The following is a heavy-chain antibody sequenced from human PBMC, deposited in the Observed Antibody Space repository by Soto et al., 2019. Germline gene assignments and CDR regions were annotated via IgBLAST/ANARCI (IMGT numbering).Heavy chain of an antibody. D-gene: IGHD6-13*01. CDR3: AKLPVLAAAGNFDY. V-gene: IGHV3-23*01. Sequence: HLLESGGGLVQPGGSLRLSCAASGFTFTNYAMSWVRQAPGKGLEWVSAISGSGDYTCYADSVKGRFTISRDNSKNTLYLQMSSLRAEDTAVYYCAKLPVLAAAGNFDYWGQGNLVTVSS. CDR2: ISGSGDYT. J-gene: IGHJ4*02. CDR1: GFTFTNYA.